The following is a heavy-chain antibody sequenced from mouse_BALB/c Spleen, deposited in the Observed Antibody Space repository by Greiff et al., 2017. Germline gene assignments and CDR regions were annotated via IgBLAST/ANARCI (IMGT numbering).Heavy chain of an antibody. CDR2: ISYSGST. D-gene: IGHD1-3*01. CDR3: ARNGGSGAMDY. J-gene: IGHJ4*01. Sequence: VQLKESGPGLVKPSQSLSLTCTVTGYSITSDYAWNWIRQFPGNKLEWMGYISYSGSTSYNPSLKSRISITRDTSKNQFFLQLNSVTTEDTATYYCARNGGSGAMDYWGQGTSVTVSS. CDR1: GYSITSDYA. V-gene: IGHV3-2*02.